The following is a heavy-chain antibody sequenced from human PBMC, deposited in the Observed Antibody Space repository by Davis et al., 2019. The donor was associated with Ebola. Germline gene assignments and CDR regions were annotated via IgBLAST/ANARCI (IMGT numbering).Heavy chain of an antibody. CDR1: GYTFTSYW. J-gene: IGHJ4*02. V-gene: IGHV5-51*01. D-gene: IGHD3-22*01. CDR2: IYPGDSGT. CDR3: ARHRDYDDADRHFQYYFDY. Sequence: GESLKISCKGSGYTFTSYWIAWVRQVPGKGLEWMGSIYPGDSGTRYSPSFQGQVTISADKSSNTAYLQWSGLQAADTAMYYCARHRDYDDADRHFQYYFDYWGQGPRSPSPQ.